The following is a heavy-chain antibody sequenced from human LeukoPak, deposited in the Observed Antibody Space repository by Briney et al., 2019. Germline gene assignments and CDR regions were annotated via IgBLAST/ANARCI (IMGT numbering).Heavy chain of an antibody. CDR3: AREPNYCSSTSCYLLNWFDP. J-gene: IGHJ5*02. CDR1: GYSISSGYY. V-gene: IGHV4-38-2*02. CDR2: IYHSGST. D-gene: IGHD2-2*01. Sequence: SETLSLTCAVSGYSISSGYYWGWIRQPPGKGLEWIGIIYHSGSTYYNPSLKSRVTISVDTSKNQFSLRVTSVTAADTAVYYCAREPNYCSSTSCYLLNWFDPWGQGTLVTVSS.